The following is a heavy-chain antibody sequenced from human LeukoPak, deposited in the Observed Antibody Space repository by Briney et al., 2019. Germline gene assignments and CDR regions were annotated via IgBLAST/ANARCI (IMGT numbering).Heavy chain of an antibody. Sequence: SETLSLTCTVSGGSISGSSYYWGWIRQPPGKGLEWIGSIYYSGSTYYNPSLKSRVTISVDTSKNQFSLKLSSVTAADTAVYYCARGRYSSTYWGQGTLVTVSS. CDR3: ARGRYSSTY. D-gene: IGHD6-13*01. CDR1: GGSISGSSYY. V-gene: IGHV4-39*07. CDR2: IYYSGST. J-gene: IGHJ4*02.